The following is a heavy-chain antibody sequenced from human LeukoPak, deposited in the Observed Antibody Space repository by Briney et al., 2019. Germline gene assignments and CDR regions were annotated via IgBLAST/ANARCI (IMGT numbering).Heavy chain of an antibody. V-gene: IGHV3-9*01. CDR3: AKDSDYDFWSGYSGTDY. CDR1: GFTFDDYT. D-gene: IGHD3-3*01. Sequence: GGSLRVSCAASGFTFDDYTMHWVRQAPGKGLEWVSVISWNSGSIRYADSVKGRFTISRDNAKNSLCLQMKSLRAEDTALYYCAKDSDYDFWSGYSGTDYWGQRTLVTAYS. J-gene: IGHJ4*02. CDR2: ISWNSGSI.